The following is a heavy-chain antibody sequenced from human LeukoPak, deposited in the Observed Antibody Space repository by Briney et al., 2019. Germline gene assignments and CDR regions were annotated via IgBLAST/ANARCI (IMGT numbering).Heavy chain of an antibody. Sequence: SETLSLTCTVSGGSISSGDSYWSWIRQPPGKGLEWIGYIYYSGSIYYNPSLNSRVTISVDTSKNQFSLKLSSVTAADTAVYYCARSALMTSTTTDYWGQGTLVTVSS. J-gene: IGHJ4*02. CDR2: IYYSGSI. D-gene: IGHD2-2*01. CDR3: ARSALMTSTTTDY. V-gene: IGHV4-30-4*08. CDR1: GGSISSGDSY.